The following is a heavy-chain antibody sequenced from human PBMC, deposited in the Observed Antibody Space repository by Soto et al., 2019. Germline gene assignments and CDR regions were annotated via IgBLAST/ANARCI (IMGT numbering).Heavy chain of an antibody. J-gene: IGHJ3*01. V-gene: IGHV6-1*01. D-gene: IGHD3-10*01. Sequence: QGQLQQSGPGLVKPSQTLSLTCVISGDSVSSDITSWNWIRQSPSRGLEWLGRTYYRSKWFHDYAAPVKSRITINPDTSENQFSLELNSMTPEDTAVYYCARGNALDVWGQGTVVTVSS. CDR3: ARGNALDV. CDR1: GDSVSSDITS. CDR2: TYYRSKWFH.